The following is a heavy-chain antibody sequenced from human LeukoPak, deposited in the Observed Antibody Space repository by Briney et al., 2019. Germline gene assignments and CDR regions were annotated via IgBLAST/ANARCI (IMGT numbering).Heavy chain of an antibody. CDR1: GLTFTDFW. Sequence: GGSLRLSCAASGLTFTDFWMNWVRLAPGRGLEWPANINPYGTEKYYVDSVKGRFAISRDNAKNEVYLEMNSLRAEDTGVYYCSGRDSSRSPRAYWGQGALVSVSS. D-gene: IGHD2-2*01. CDR2: INPYGTEK. CDR3: SGRDSSRSPRAY. V-gene: IGHV3-7*01. J-gene: IGHJ4*02.